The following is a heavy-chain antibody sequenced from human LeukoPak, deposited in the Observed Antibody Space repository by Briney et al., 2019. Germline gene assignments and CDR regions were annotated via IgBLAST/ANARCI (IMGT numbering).Heavy chain of an antibody. CDR2: IYTSGST. J-gene: IGHJ4*02. V-gene: IGHV4-61*02. Sequence: PSQTLSLTCTVSGGSISSGSYYWRWIRQPAGKGLEWIGRIYTSGSTNYNPSLKSRVTISVDTSKNQFSLKLSSVTAADTAVYYCARDPSLGGGVGYWGQGTLVTVSS. D-gene: IGHD2-15*01. CDR3: ARDPSLGGGVGY. CDR1: GGSISSGSYY.